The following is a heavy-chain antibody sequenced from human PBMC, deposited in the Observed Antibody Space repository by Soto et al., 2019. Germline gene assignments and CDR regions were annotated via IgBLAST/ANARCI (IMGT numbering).Heavy chain of an antibody. CDR1: TRSW. J-gene: IGHJ6*01. V-gene: IGHV5-10-1*01. CDR3: ARSGVGYSHGYFQYGMDV. CDR2: IYPSDSYT. D-gene: IGHD5-18*01. Sequence: TRSWIASARRLPGKVLEGMGIIYPSDSYTNYSPSFQGHVTISADKSISTAYLQWSSLKASDTAMYYCARSGVGYSHGYFQYGMDVWGQAT.